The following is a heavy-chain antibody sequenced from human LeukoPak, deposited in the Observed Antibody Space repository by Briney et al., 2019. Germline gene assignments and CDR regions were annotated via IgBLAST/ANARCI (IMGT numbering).Heavy chain of an antibody. V-gene: IGHV1-18*01. CDR1: GYTFTSYG. CDR2: ISAYNGNT. CDR3: ARSAVDSYGNYYYYGMDV. D-gene: IGHD5-18*01. J-gene: IGHJ6*02. Sequence: ASVKVPCKASGYTFTSYGISWVRQAPGQGLEWMGWISAYNGNTNYAQKLQGRVTMTTDTSTSTAYMELRSLRSDDTAVYYCARSAVDSYGNYYYYGMDVWGQGTTVTVSS.